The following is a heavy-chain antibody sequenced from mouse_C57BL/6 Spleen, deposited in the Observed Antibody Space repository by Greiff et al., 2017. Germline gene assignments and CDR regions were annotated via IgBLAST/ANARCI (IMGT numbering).Heavy chain of an antibody. CDR2: ISYDGSN. CDR1: GYSITSGYY. J-gene: IGHJ2*01. Sequence: DVQLQESGPGLVKPSQSLSLTCSVTGYSITSGYYWNWIRQFPGNKLEWMGYISYDGSNNYNPSLKNRISITRDTSKNQFFLKLNSVTTEDTATYYCARVGDSDYWGQGTTLTVSS. V-gene: IGHV3-6*01. CDR3: ARVGDSDY.